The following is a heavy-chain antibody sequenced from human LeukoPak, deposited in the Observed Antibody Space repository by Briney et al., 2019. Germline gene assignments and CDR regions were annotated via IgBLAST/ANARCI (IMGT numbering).Heavy chain of an antibody. CDR2: IWYDGSNK. V-gene: IGHV3-30*02. CDR1: GFTFSSYG. D-gene: IGHD5-18*01. J-gene: IGHJ4*02. Sequence: PGGSLRLSCAASGFTFSSYGMHWVRQAPGKGLEWVAVIWYDGSNKYYADSVKGRFTISRDNSKNTLYLQMNSLRAEDTAVYYCAKDDSYGRFDYWGQGTLVTVSS. CDR3: AKDDSYGRFDY.